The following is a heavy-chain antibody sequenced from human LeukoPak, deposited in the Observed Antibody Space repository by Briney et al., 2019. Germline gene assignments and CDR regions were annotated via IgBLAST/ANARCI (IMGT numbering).Heavy chain of an antibody. J-gene: IGHJ4*02. CDR2: IIPIFGTA. D-gene: IGHD3-22*01. CDR3: ARGGPTYYYDSSGYYPPDY. Sequence: APVKVSCKASGGTFSSYAISWVRQAPGQGLEWMGGIIPIFGTANYAQKFQGRVTITADESTSTAYMELSSLRSEDTAVYYCARGGPTYYYDSSGYYPPDYWGQGTLVTVSS. CDR1: GGTFSSYA. V-gene: IGHV1-69*13.